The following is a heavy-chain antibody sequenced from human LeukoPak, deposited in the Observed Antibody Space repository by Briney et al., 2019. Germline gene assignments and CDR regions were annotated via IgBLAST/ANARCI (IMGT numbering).Heavy chain of an antibody. V-gene: IGHV5-51*01. CDR2: IYPGDSDT. J-gene: IGHJ4*02. CDR1: GYSFTNYW. Sequence: GESLKISCKTSGYSFTNYWIGWVRQMPGKGLGWMGIIYPGDSDTRYSPSFQGQVTISADKSISTAYLQWSSLKASDTAMYYCARRDSSGWYYFDYWGQGTLVTVSS. D-gene: IGHD6-19*01. CDR3: ARRDSSGWYYFDY.